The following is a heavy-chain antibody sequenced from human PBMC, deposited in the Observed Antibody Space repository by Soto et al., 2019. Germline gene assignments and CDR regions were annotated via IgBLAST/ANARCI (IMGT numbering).Heavy chain of an antibody. Sequence: ASVKVSCKTSGYTFSNYCITWVRQAPGQPLEWLGWISLYSDGTNYAQKFQGRVSMTTDTSTTTAYMELRSLRSDDTAVYYCARVVPGAEAWFGPWGQGTLVTVSS. J-gene: IGHJ5*02. CDR2: ISLYSDGT. CDR1: GYTFSNYC. V-gene: IGHV1-18*01. D-gene: IGHD2-2*01. CDR3: ARVVPGAEAWFGP.